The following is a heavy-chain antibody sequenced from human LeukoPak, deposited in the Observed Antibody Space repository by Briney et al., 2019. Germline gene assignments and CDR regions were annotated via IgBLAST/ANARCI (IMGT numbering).Heavy chain of an antibody. Sequence: SSVKVSCKASGGTFSSYAISWVRQAPGQGLEWMGGIIPIFGTANYAQKFQGRVTITTDESTSIAYMELSSLRSEDTAVYYCARHDYGDYPFDYWGQGTLVTVSS. J-gene: IGHJ4*02. CDR2: IIPIFGTA. D-gene: IGHD4-17*01. CDR1: GGTFSSYA. CDR3: ARHDYGDYPFDY. V-gene: IGHV1-69*05.